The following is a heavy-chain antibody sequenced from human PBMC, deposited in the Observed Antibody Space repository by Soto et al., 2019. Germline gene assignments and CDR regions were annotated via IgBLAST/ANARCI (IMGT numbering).Heavy chain of an antibody. CDR1: GFTFSTYW. CDR2: IKQDGSEK. J-gene: IGHJ6*02. Sequence: PGGSLRLSCAASGFTFSTYWMSWVRQAPRKGLEWVANIKQDGSEKYYVDSVKGRFTISRDNAKNSLYLQMNSLRAEDTAVYYCARFYYDSSGYLPSPYYYYYGMDVWGQGTTVTVSS. D-gene: IGHD3-22*01. CDR3: ARFYYDSSGYLPSPYYYYYGMDV. V-gene: IGHV3-7*04.